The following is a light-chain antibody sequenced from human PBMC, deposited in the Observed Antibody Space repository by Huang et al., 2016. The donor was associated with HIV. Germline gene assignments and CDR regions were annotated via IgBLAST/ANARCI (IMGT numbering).Light chain of an antibody. Sequence: EIVLTQSPATLSFFPGQRVSLSCRASQNINTHLAWYQQRPGHPPRLLIYDASSRVPGVAARFSGSGSGTDFTLTISSLESEDFATYYCQQRVNGLTFGGGTKV. CDR2: DAS. V-gene: IGKV3-11*01. CDR3: QQRVNGLT. J-gene: IGKJ4*01. CDR1: QNINTH.